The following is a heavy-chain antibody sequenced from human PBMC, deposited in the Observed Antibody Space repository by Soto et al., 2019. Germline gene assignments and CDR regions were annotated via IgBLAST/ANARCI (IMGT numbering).Heavy chain of an antibody. J-gene: IGHJ6*02. V-gene: IGHV1-69*01. D-gene: IGHD3-22*01. CDR1: GGTLRSHA. CDR3: GETLEIPYYKGLVV. CDR2: IIPIFGSP. Sequence: QVQLVQSGAEVKKPGSSVRVSCKASGGTLRSHAINWVRQAPGQGLEWMGGIIPIFGSPYYAQKFQGRVTITPDESSITANRERSSWRPEDPAAYSWGETLEIPYYKGLVVWGQGTTAT.